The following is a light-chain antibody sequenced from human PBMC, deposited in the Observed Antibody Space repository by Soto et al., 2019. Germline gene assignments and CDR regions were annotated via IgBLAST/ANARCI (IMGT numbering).Light chain of an antibody. CDR2: AAS. CDR1: QSISSY. CDR3: LQDYGDSWT. J-gene: IGKJ1*01. Sequence: DIQITQSPSSLSASVGDRVTITCRASQSISSYLNWYQQKPGKAPKLLIYAASSLQSGVPSRFSGRGSGTDFTLTISSLQPEDFASYYCLQDYGDSWTFGQGTKVDIK. V-gene: IGKV1-39*01.